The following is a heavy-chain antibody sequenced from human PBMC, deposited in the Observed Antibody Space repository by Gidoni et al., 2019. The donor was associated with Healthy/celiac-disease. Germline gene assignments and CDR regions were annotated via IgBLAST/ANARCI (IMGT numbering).Heavy chain of an antibody. CDR3: ARSQYQLLGYYYYGMDV. CDR1: GFPFSSYG. V-gene: IGHV3-33*01. CDR2: IWYDGSNK. Sequence: QVQLVESGGGVVQPGRSLRLSCAASGFPFSSYGMHWVRQAPGKGLEWVAVIWYDGSNKYYADSVKGRFTISRDNTKNTLYLQMNSLRAEDTAVYYCARSQYQLLGYYYYGMDVWGQGTTVTVSS. J-gene: IGHJ6*02. D-gene: IGHD2-2*01.